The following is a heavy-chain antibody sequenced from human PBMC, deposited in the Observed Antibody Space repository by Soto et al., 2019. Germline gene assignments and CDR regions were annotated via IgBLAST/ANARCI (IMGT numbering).Heavy chain of an antibody. D-gene: IGHD6-6*01. J-gene: IGHJ6*03. V-gene: IGHV3-13*01. CDR2: IGTAGDT. CDR1: GFTFSSYD. CDR3: ARTYSSSSHNYYMDD. Sequence: PGGSLRLSCAASGFTFSSYDMHSVRQATGKGLEWVSAIGTAGDTYYPGSVKGRFTISRENAKNSLYLQMNSLRAGDTAVYYCARTYSSSSHNYYMDDWGKGTTVTVSS.